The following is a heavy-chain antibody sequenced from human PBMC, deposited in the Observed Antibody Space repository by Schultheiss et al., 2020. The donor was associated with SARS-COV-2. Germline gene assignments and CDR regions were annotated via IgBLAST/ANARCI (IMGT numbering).Heavy chain of an antibody. Sequence: SETLSLTCAVYGGSFSGYYWIRQPPGKGLEWIGRIYTSGSTTYNPSLKSRVTISVDTSKNQFSLKLSSVTAEDTAVYYCARDKDGWDFDIWGQGTMVTVS. CDR3: ARDKDGWDFDI. J-gene: IGHJ3*02. D-gene: IGHD3-10*01. CDR2: IYTSGST. CDR1: GGSFSGYY. V-gene: IGHV4-34*01.